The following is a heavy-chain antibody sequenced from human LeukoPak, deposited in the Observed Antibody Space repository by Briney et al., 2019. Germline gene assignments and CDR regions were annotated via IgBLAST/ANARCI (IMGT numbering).Heavy chain of an antibody. CDR1: GGSFSGYY. CDR3: ARRNYFDY. CDR2: INHSGST. Sequence: SETLSLTCAVYGGSFSGYYWSWIRQPPGKGLEWIGEINHSGSTNYNPSLKSRVTISVDTSKNQFSLKLSSVTAADTAVYYCARRNYFDYWGQGTPVTVSS. V-gene: IGHV4-34*01. J-gene: IGHJ4*02.